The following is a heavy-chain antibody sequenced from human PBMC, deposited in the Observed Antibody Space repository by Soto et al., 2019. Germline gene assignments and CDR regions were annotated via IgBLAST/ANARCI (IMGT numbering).Heavy chain of an antibody. Sequence: PGGSLRLSCAASGFTVSSNYMTWVRQAPGKGLEWVSAIYSGGSTYYADSVKGRFTISRDNSKNTLYLQMNSLRAEDTAVYYCAKERRHYYGSGSYHPYYYYGMDVWGQGTTVTVSS. CDR3: AKERRHYYGSGSYHPYYYYGMDV. CDR1: GFTVSSNY. V-gene: IGHV3-53*01. D-gene: IGHD3-10*01. J-gene: IGHJ6*02. CDR2: IYSGGST.